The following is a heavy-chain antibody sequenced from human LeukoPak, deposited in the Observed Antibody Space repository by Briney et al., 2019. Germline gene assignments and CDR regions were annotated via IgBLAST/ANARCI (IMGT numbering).Heavy chain of an antibody. CDR1: GYTFTGYY. V-gene: IGHV1-2*02. CDR2: INPNSGGT. CDR3: ARVRVTHSPYFDY. D-gene: IGHD2-21*02. J-gene: IGHJ4*02. Sequence: ASVKVSCKASGYTFTGYYMHWVRQAPGQGLEWMGWINPNSGGTNYAQKFQGRVTMTRDTSISTAYMKLSRLRSDDTAVYYCARVRVTHSPYFDYWGQGTLVTVSS.